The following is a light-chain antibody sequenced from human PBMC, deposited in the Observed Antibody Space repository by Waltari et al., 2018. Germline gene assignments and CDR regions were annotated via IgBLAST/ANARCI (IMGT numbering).Light chain of an antibody. V-gene: IGLV2-23*02. CDR1: SSDVGSYDL. Sequence: SALTQPASVSASPGQSITISCNGSSSDVGSYDLLAWYQQHPGKAPPLLIYEVDKRPSGVSYRFSGSKSGNAASLTISGLQAEDEAHYFCSSYTYGGPWVFGGGTLLTVL. CDR2: EVD. CDR3: SSYTYGGPWV. J-gene: IGLJ2*01.